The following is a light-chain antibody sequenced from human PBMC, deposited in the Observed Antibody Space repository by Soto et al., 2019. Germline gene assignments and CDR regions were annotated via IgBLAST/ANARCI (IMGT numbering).Light chain of an antibody. V-gene: IGLV2-14*01. CDR3: CSFTRTNSLV. CDR1: TSDVGAYNY. Sequence: QSVLTQPASVSGSPGQSITISCTGATSDVGAYNYVSWYQQHPGRAPKLIIYEVTDRPSGVSSRFSGSKSGNTASLTISGLQAEDEAYYYCCSFTRTNSLVFGGGTKLTVL. CDR2: EVT. J-gene: IGLJ2*01.